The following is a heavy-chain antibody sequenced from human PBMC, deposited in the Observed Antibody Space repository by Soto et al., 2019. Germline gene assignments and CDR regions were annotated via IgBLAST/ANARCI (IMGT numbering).Heavy chain of an antibody. Sequence: QVQLQESGPGLVKPSETLSLTCTVSGASISSYYWSWIRQPPGKGLEWIGYIYYSGSTNYNPSLKSRVTRSVDTSKTQFSRELSSVTAADPAMYYCARDTTPSLWGQGTLVTVSS. J-gene: IGHJ4*02. V-gene: IGHV4-59*01. CDR3: ARDTTPSL. CDR1: GASISSYY. D-gene: IGHD1-1*01. CDR2: IYYSGST.